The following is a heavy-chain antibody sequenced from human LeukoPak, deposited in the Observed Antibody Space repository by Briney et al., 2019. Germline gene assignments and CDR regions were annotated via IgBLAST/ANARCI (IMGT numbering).Heavy chain of an antibody. J-gene: IGHJ4*02. CDR1: GGSISSYY. CDR3: ARLWGDGSSGYCLDY. V-gene: IGHV4-59*01. D-gene: IGHD3-22*01. Sequence: SETLSLTCTVSGGSISSYYWSWIRQPPGKGLEWIWYIYKSGSTNCNPSLKSRVTISLDTSKNQFSLKMKSVTAADTAVYYCARLWGDGSSGYCLDYWGQGTLLTVSS. CDR2: IYKSGST.